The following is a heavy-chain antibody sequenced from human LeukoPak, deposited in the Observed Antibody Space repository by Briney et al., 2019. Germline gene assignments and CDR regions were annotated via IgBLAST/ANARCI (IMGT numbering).Heavy chain of an antibody. CDR2: MNPNSGNT. V-gene: IGHV1-8*01. Sequence: ASVKVSCKASGYTFTSYDINWVRQATGQGLEWMGWMNPNSGNTGYAQKFQGRVTMTRNTSISTAYMELSSLRSEDTAVYYCARTRRDGYNQRYYFDYWGQGTLVTVSS. CDR1: GYTFTSYD. D-gene: IGHD5-24*01. J-gene: IGHJ4*02. CDR3: ARTRRDGYNQRYYFDY.